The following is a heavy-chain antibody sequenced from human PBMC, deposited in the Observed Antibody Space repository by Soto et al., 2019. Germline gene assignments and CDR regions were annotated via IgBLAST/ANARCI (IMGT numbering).Heavy chain of an antibody. CDR2: IRSKAYGGTP. CDR3: AGGGMAVPNNYLGY. Sequence: EVQLVESGGGLVQPGRSLRLSCTTSGFTFGDFDLHWVRQAPGKGLEWVGFIRSKAYGGTPQYAAYVKGTFTISRDDSKSIAYLEMNSLETEDMAVYYCAGGGMAVPNNYLGYLGPGTLVTLPS. CDR1: GFTFGDFD. J-gene: IGHJ4*03. D-gene: IGHD6-19*01. V-gene: IGHV3-49*04.